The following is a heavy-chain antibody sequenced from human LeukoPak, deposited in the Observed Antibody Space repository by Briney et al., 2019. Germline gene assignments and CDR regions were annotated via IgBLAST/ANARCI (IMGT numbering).Heavy chain of an antibody. CDR1: GFTLSQYW. J-gene: IGHJ4*02. Sequence: GGSLRLSCSASGFTLSQYWMHWVRHAPGKGLVWVARVNEDGSRIDHADSVRGRFTISRDITKSTLFLQMNSLRVEDSAIYYCVRDFDGEDDYWGQGILVTVFS. D-gene: IGHD3-10*01. V-gene: IGHV3-74*01. CDR3: VRDFDGEDDY. CDR2: VNEDGSRI.